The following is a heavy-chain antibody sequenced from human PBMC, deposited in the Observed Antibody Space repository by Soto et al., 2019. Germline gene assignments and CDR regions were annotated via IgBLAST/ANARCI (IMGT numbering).Heavy chain of an antibody. CDR1: GGSISSGDYF. CDR3: ARDDSLTTHAYDY. V-gene: IGHV4-31*03. J-gene: IGHJ4*03. Sequence: SETLSLTCTVSGGSISSGDYFWTWIRQLPGKGLEWMGYIYFSGSAYYNPSLKSRLTMSLDTSENQFSLRLTSVTAADTGLYFCARDDSLTTHAYDYWGQGALLTVSS. D-gene: IGHD2-15*01. CDR2: IYFSGSA.